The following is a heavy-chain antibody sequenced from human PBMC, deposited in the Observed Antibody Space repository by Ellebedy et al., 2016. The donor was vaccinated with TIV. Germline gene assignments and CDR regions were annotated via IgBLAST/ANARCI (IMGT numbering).Heavy chain of an antibody. J-gene: IGHJ4*02. V-gene: IGHV4-59*12. CDR1: GGSISSYY. CDR3: ARGRIQLDY. Sequence: MPSETLSLTCTVSGGSISSYYRSWIRQPPGKGLEWIGYIYHSGSTYYNPSLKSRVTISVDRSKNQFSLKLSSVTAADTAVYYCARGRIQLDYWGQGTLVTVSS. CDR2: IYHSGST.